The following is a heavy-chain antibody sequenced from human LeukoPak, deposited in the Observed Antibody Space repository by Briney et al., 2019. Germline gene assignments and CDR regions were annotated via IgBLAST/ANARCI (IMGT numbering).Heavy chain of an antibody. D-gene: IGHD4-23*01. J-gene: IGHJ4*02. V-gene: IGHV3-21*01. CDR3: ACDYGGNPGSYFDY. CDR1: GFTFSSYS. Sequence: GGSLRLSCAASGFTFSSYSMNWVRQAPGKGLEWVSSISSSSSYIYYADSVKGRFTISGDNAKNSLYLQMNSLRAEDTAVYYCACDYGGNPGSYFDYWGQGTLVTVSS. CDR2: ISSSSSYI.